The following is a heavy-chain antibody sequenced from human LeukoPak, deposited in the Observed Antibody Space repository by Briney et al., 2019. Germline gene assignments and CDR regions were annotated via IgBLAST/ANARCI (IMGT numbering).Heavy chain of an antibody. CDR1: GGTFSSYA. V-gene: IGHV1-69*01. Sequence: SVKVSCKASGGTFSSYAITWVRQAPGQGLEWMGGIIPIFGTANYAQKFQGRVTITADESTSTAYMELSSLRSEDTAVYYCAGAALGGSYLGYYYYYYMDVWGKGTTVTVSS. CDR2: IIPIFGTA. CDR3: AGAALGGSYLGYYYYYYMDV. D-gene: IGHD1-26*01. J-gene: IGHJ6*03.